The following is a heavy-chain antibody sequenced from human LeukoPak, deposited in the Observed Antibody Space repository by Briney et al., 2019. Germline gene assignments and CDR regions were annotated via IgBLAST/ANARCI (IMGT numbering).Heavy chain of an antibody. J-gene: IGHJ4*02. V-gene: IGHV1-18*01. D-gene: IGHD6-13*01. Sequence: ASVKVPCKASGYTFSNYGISWVRQAPGQGLEWMGWISGYNGNTNYAQKLQGRVTLTTDTSTNTAYMELGSLRSDDTAVYYCARDAIAAAGTNGDYWGQGTLVTVSS. CDR1: GYTFSNYG. CDR2: ISGYNGNT. CDR3: ARDAIAAAGTNGDY.